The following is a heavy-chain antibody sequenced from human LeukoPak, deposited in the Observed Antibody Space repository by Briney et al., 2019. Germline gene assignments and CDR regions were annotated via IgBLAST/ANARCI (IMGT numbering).Heavy chain of an antibody. J-gene: IGHJ4*02. CDR2: IKQDGSEK. CDR1: GFTFSSYW. CDR3: AKDKNYDSSGYYSD. V-gene: IGHV3-7*03. D-gene: IGHD3-22*01. Sequence: GGSLRLSCAASGFTFSSYWMSWVRQAPGKGLEWVANIKQDGSEKYYVDSVKGRFTISRDNAKDSLYLQMNSLRAEDMALYYCAKDKNYDSSGYYSDWGQGTLVTVSS.